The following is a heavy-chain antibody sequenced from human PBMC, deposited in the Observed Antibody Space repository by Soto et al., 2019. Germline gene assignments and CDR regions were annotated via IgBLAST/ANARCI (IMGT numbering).Heavy chain of an antibody. D-gene: IGHD1-26*01. J-gene: IGHJ2*01. V-gene: IGHV3-23*01. CDR3: ATTRGSGRYTNLTFDV. CDR1: GFTFSNYA. CDR2: IHGGGDYT. Sequence: EVQVLESGGGLVQPGGSLRLSCAASGFTFSNYAMSWVRQAPGKGLEWVSTIHGGGDYTHYTDSVKGRFTISRDHSRNTLFLQLNSLRAAETAVYYCATTRGSGRYTNLTFDVWCRCTLVTVSS.